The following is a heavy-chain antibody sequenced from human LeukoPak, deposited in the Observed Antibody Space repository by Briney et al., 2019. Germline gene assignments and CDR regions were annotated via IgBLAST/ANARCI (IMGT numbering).Heavy chain of an antibody. J-gene: IGHJ4*02. D-gene: IGHD4-23*01. CDR3: AREQYGGNSGYDY. CDR2: ISYSGTT. Sequence: SETLSLTCTVSGGSISSYYWSWIRQPPGKGLEWIGYISYSGTTNYNPSLKSRVTISVDTPKNQFSLRLSSVTAADTAVYYCAREQYGGNSGYDYWGQGTLVTVSS. V-gene: IGHV4-59*01. CDR1: GGSISSYY.